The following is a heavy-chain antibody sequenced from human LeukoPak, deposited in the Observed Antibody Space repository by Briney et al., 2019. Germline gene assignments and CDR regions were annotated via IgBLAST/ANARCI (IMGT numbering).Heavy chain of an antibody. CDR2: ITASGGNT. J-gene: IGHJ4*02. D-gene: IGHD5-18*01. V-gene: IGHV3-23*01. CDR3: AKGNGYSYGRYYFDY. Sequence: GGSLRLSCAASGFTFSSYAMGWVRQAPGKGLEWVSAITASGGNTYYADSVKGQFTISRDNSKNTLYLQVNSLRAEDTAVYYCAKGNGYSYGRYYFDYWGQGTLVTVSS. CDR1: GFTFSSYA.